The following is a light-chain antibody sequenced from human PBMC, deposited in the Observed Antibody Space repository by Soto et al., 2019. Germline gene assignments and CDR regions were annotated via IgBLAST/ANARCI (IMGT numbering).Light chain of an antibody. CDR2: GAL. Sequence: SLRPGERAPTPRRASPSVTNLLAWYQQKPGKAPXLXXXGALKRDNGIPARFSGSGSGTDFTLTISSRQPEDSAAYYCQQSKLWRPVTFGQGTRLEI. CDR3: QQSKLWRPVT. CDR1: PSVTNL. V-gene: IGKV3-11*01. J-gene: IGKJ5*01.